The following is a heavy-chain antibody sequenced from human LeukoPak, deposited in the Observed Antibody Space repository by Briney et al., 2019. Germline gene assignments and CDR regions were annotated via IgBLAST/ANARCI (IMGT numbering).Heavy chain of an antibody. CDR2: IHYSGST. J-gene: IGHJ5*02. V-gene: IGHV4-30-4*01. CDR1: GGSISSGDHY. CDR3: ARRLTQYDCFDP. Sequence: PSETLSLTCIVSGGSISSGDHYWSWIRQPPGKGLEWIGHIHYSGSTYYNPSLKSRLTISVDTSKNQFSLNLKSVTPEDTAVYYCARRLTQYDCFDPWGQGILVTVSS. D-gene: IGHD2-2*01.